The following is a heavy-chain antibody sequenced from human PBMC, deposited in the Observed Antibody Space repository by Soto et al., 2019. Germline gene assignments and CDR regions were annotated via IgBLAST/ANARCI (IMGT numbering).Heavy chain of an antibody. D-gene: IGHD3-3*01. CDR1: GGCISSHY. Sequence: SETLSLTCTVSGGCISSHYWSWIRQPPGKGLEWIGHIYYNGSTNYNPSLKSRVTISIDTSKNQFSLKLSSVTAADTAVYYCARSYFDFWSSDYYYYMDVWGRGTTVTVSS. J-gene: IGHJ6*03. CDR3: ARSYFDFWSSDYYYYMDV. CDR2: IYYNGST. V-gene: IGHV4-59*08.